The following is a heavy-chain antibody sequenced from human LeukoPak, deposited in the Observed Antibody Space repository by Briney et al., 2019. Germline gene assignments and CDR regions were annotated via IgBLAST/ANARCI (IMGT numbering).Heavy chain of an antibody. CDR3: ARLGEDYDILTGAPVWYFDL. CDR1: GGSFSSYY. J-gene: IGHJ2*01. CDR2: INHSGST. D-gene: IGHD3-9*01. Sequence: SETLSLTCAVYGGSFSSYYWSWIRQPPGKGLEWIGEINHSGSTNYNPSLKSRVTISVDTSKNQFSLKLSSVTAADTAVYYCARLGEDYDILTGAPVWYFDLWGRGTLVTVSS. V-gene: IGHV4-34*01.